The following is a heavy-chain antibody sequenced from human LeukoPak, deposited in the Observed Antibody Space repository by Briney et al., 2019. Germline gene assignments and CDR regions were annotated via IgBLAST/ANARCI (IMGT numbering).Heavy chain of an antibody. CDR2: IYYSGST. D-gene: IGHD3-22*01. V-gene: IGHV4-59*08. Sequence: SETLSLTCTVSGGSISSYYWSWIRQPPGKGLEWIGYIYYSGSTYYNPSLKSRVTISVDRSKNQFSLKLSSVTAADTAVYYCARQMRDYYDSSGYHPDAFDIWGQGTMVTVSS. J-gene: IGHJ3*02. CDR3: ARQMRDYYDSSGYHPDAFDI. CDR1: GGSISSYY.